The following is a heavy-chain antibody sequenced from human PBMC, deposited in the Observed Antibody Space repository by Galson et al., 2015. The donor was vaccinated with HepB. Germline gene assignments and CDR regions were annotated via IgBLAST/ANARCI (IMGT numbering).Heavy chain of an antibody. CDR1: RFTFGDFT. CDR3: ATTTVYYYYGMDV. V-gene: IGHV3-43*01. J-gene: IGHJ6*02. CDR2: ISWDGGTT. D-gene: IGHD4-17*01. Sequence: SLRLSCAASRFTFGDFTMHWVRQAPGKGLEWVSLISWDGGTTDYADSVKGRFTISRDNSKNSLYLQMNSLRTEDTALYYCATTTVYYYYGMDVWGQGTTVTVSS.